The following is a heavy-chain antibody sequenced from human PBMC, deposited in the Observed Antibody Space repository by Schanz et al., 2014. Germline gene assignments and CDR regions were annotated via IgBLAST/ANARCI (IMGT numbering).Heavy chain of an antibody. CDR1: GYDFHIYA. CDR3: ARDNGRIPAANAFDY. D-gene: IGHD1-26*01. Sequence: VQLEQSGAEVKKPGASVTVSCKASGYDFHIYAYSWVRQAPGQGPEWIGWISGYTGDTKYAQKFQHRVNMTTDRTTSTVYMELRSLRCDDTAVYFCARDNGRIPAANAFDYWGQGTRVTVSS. J-gene: IGHJ4*02. V-gene: IGHV1-18*01. CDR2: ISGYTGDT.